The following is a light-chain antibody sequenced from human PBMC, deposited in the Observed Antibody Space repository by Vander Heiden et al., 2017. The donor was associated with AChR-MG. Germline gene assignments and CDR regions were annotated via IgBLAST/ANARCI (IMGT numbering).Light chain of an antibody. V-gene: IGKV2-28*01. Sequence: DIVMTPSPLSLPVTPGEPASISCRSSQSLLHSNGYNYLDWYLQKPGQSPQLLIYLGSNRASGVPYRFSGSGSGTDFTLKISRVEAEDVGVYYCIQAQQTPWTFGQGTKVEIK. CDR3: IQAQQTPWT. CDR2: LGS. CDR1: QSLLHSNGYNY. J-gene: IGKJ1*01.